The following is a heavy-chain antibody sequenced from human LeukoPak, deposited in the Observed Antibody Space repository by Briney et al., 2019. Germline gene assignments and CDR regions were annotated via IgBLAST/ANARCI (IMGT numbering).Heavy chain of an antibody. CDR2: ISAYNGNT. D-gene: IGHD2-15*01. Sequence: GASVKVSCKASGYTFTSYGISWVRQAPGQGLEWMGWISAYNGNTDYAQKLQGRVTMTTDTSTSTAYMELRSLRSDDTAVYYCAREGGRHCSGGSCQDFDYWGQGTLVTVSS. J-gene: IGHJ4*02. V-gene: IGHV1-18*01. CDR1: GYTFTSYG. CDR3: AREGGRHCSGGSCQDFDY.